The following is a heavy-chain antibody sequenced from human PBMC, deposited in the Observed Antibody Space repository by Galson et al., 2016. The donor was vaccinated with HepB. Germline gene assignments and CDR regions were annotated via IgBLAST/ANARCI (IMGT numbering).Heavy chain of an antibody. J-gene: IGHJ6*02. CDR3: ARSAYDDVYYYYGMDV. Sequence: SVKVSCKASGYTFTTYGMNWVRQAPGQGPEWMGWINTNTGIPTFAQGFTGRFVLSLDTSVSTAFLQINSLKAEDTAVYYCARSAYDDVYYYYGMDVWGQGTTVTVSS. V-gene: IGHV7-4-1*02. CDR2: INTNTGIP. D-gene: IGHD5-12*01. CDR1: GYTFTTYG.